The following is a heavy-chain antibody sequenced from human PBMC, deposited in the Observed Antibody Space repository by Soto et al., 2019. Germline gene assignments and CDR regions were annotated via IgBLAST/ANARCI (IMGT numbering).Heavy chain of an antibody. V-gene: IGHV3-23*01. D-gene: IGHD3-9*01. Sequence: GGSLRLSCAASGFTFSSYWMSWVRQAPGKGLEWVSTLTGSSGVTYYADSVKGRFAISRDNSRNTLSLQMNSPTAEDTAVYYCAKGGATYGLLTHDYWGQGTRVTVSS. CDR2: LTGSSGVT. CDR1: GFTFSSYW. J-gene: IGHJ4*02. CDR3: AKGGATYGLLTHDY.